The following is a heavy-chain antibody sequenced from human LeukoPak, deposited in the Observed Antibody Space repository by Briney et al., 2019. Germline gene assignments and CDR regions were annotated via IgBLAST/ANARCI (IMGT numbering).Heavy chain of an antibody. V-gene: IGHV5-51*01. CDR2: IYPGDSDT. CDR3: ARRSCSSTSCYTHDY. Sequence: GESLKISCKGSGYSFTSYWIGWVRQMPGKGLEWMGIIYPGDSDTRYSPSFQGQVTISADKSISTAYLQWSSLKASDTAMYYCARRSCSSTSCYTHDYWGQGTLVTVSS. D-gene: IGHD2-2*02. CDR1: GYSFTSYW. J-gene: IGHJ4*02.